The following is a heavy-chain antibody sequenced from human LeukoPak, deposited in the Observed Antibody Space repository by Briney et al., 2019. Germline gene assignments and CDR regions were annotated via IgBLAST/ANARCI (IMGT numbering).Heavy chain of an antibody. CDR2: IYYSGST. CDR1: GGSISSYY. Sequence: SETLSLTCTVSGGSISSYYWSWIRQPPGKGLGWIGYIYYSGSTNYNPSLKSRVTISVDTSKNQFSLKLSSVTAADTAVYYCASVGDGTFDYWGQGTLVTVSS. V-gene: IGHV4-59*01. D-gene: IGHD2-21*01. J-gene: IGHJ4*02. CDR3: ASVGDGTFDY.